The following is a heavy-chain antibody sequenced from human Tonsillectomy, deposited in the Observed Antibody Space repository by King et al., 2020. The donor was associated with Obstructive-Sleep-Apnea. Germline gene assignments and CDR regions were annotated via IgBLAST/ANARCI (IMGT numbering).Heavy chain of an antibody. CDR2: IYYSGST. D-gene: IGHD3-22*01. V-gene: IGHV4-39*07. CDR1: GGSISSSTYY. CDR3: ARAGRSGYFDY. Sequence: QLQESGPGLVKPSETLSLTCTVSGGSISSSTYYWGWIRQPPGKGLEWIGSIYYSGSTYYNPSLKSRVPISVDTSKNQFSLKLSSVTAADTAVFYCARAGRSGYFDYWGQGTLVAVSS. J-gene: IGHJ4*02.